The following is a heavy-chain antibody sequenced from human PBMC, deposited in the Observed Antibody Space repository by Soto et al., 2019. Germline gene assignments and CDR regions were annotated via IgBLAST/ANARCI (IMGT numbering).Heavy chain of an antibody. J-gene: IGHJ4*02. V-gene: IGHV3-33*01. CDR3: ARDRWCSSTSCSYYFDY. D-gene: IGHD2-2*01. CDR2: IWYDGSNK. Sequence: VQLVESGGGVVQPGRSLRLSCAASGFTFSSYGMHWVRQAPGKGLEWVAVIWYDGSNKYYADSVKGRFTISRDNSKNTLYLQMNSLRAEDTAVYYCARDRWCSSTSCSYYFDYWGQGTLVTVSS. CDR1: GFTFSSYG.